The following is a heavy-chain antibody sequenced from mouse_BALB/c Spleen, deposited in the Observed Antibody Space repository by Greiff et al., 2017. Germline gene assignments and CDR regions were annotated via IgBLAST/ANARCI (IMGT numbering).Heavy chain of an antibody. CDR2: ISSGGST. J-gene: IGHJ4*01. CDR3: ASYCGHYYAMDY. CDR1: GFTFSSYA. V-gene: IGHV5-6-5*01. D-gene: IGHD1-1*01. Sequence: DVMLVESGGGLVKPGGSLKLSCAASGFTFSSYAMSWVRQTPEKRLEWVASISSGGSTYYPDSVKGRFTISRDNARNILYLQMSSLRSEDTAMYYCASYCGHYYAMDYWGQGTSVTVSS.